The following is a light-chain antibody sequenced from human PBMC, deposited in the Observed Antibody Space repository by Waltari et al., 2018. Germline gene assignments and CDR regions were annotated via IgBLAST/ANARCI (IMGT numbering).Light chain of an antibody. V-gene: IGKV1-39*01. J-gene: IGKJ2*01. CDR1: QSISSY. CDR3: QQSYSTPRT. Sequence: DIQMTQSPSSLSASVGDRVTITSRASQSISSYLNWYQQKPGKAPKLLIYAASSLQSGVPSRFSGSGSGTDFTITISSLQPEDFATYYCQQSYSTPRTFGQGTKLEIK. CDR2: AAS.